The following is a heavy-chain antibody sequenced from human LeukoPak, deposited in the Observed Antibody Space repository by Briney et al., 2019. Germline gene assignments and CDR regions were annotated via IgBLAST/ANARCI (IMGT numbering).Heavy chain of an antibody. CDR3: ARLSGTYSRGGDH. J-gene: IGHJ4*02. D-gene: IGHD1-26*01. V-gene: IGHV3-11*01. CDR2: ISGSGYAI. Sequence: GGSLRLSCTASGFTFSDFHMSWIRQAPGKGLEWVSHISGSGYAIHHPGSVKGRFTISRDNAKNSLYLQMNSPRVEDSAVYYCARLSGTYSRGGDHWGQGTLVTVSS. CDR1: GFTFSDFH.